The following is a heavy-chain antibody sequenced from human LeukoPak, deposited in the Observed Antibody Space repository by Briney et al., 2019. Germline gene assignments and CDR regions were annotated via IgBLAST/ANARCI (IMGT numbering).Heavy chain of an antibody. J-gene: IGHJ4*02. CDR1: GLTFSSYA. CDR2: ISGGGGST. CDR3: AKGGGLVVGPHFYFDC. Sequence: GGSLRLSCAASGLTFSSYAMTWVRQAPGKGLEWVSGISGGGGSTYYADSVKGRFTISRDNSKNTLYLQMSSLRAEDTAVYYCAKGGGLVVGPHFYFDCWGQGTLVTVSS. V-gene: IGHV3-23*01. D-gene: IGHD3-22*01.